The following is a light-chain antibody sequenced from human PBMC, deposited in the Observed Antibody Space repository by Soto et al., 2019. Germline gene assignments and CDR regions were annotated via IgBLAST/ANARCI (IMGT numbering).Light chain of an antibody. Sequence: DIQMTQSPSSLSVSVGDRVTITCRASQGISSYLAWYQQKPGKVPKLLIYGASTLHSGVPSRFSGSGSGTDFTLTINSLQPEDVATYYCQRYNSVPNTFGPGTKVDIK. CDR1: QGISSY. CDR3: QRYNSVPNT. J-gene: IGKJ3*01. CDR2: GAS. V-gene: IGKV1-27*01.